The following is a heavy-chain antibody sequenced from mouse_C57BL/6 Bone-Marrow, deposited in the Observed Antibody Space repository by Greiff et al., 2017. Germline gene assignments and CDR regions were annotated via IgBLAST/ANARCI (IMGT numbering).Heavy chain of an antibody. D-gene: IGHD2-3*01. Sequence: EVQLVESGGGLVQPKGSLKLSCAASGFSFNTYAMNWVRQAPGKGLEWVARIRSKSNNYATYYADSVKDRFTISRDDSESMLYLQMNNLKTEDTAMYYCVRRGLYDGYYLFAYWGQGTLVTVSA. CDR3: VRRGLYDGYYLFAY. V-gene: IGHV10-1*01. CDR1: GFSFNTYA. J-gene: IGHJ3*01. CDR2: IRSKSNNYAT.